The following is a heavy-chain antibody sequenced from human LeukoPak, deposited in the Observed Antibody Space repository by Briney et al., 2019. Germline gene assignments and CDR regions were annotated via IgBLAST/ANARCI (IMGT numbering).Heavy chain of an antibody. J-gene: IGHJ3*02. CDR1: GGSFSGHY. CDR3: ATGGSAGLISAFDI. D-gene: IGHD2-15*01. V-gene: IGHV4-34*01. CDR2: IKYSGST. Sequence: SETLSLTCAVYGGSFSGHYWSWLRQPPGKGLEWIGEIKYSGSTNYNPSLTSRVTISVDTSKNQFSLKLSSVTAADTAVYYCATGGSAGLISAFDIWGQGTMVTVSS.